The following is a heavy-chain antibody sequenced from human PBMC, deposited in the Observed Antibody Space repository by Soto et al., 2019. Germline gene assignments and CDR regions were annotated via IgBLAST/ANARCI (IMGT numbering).Heavy chain of an antibody. CDR1: GDSVSSNSAA. J-gene: IGHJ6*02. V-gene: IGHV6-1*01. CDR3: ARVAARWKQLVLDHSDRMDV. CDR2: TYYRSKWYN. D-gene: IGHD6-13*01. Sequence: SQTLSLTCAISGDSVSSNSAAWNWIRQSPSRGLEWLGRTYYRSKWYNDYAVPVKSRITINPDTSKNQFSLQLNSVTPEDTAVYYRARVAARWKQLVLDHSDRMDVWGQGTTVTVSS.